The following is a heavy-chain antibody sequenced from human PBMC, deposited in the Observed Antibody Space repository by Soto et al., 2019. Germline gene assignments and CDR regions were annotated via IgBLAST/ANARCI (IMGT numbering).Heavy chain of an antibody. V-gene: IGHV3-48*03. J-gene: IGHJ3*01. CDR3: AGKLESEFGDDVFDL. D-gene: IGHD3-3*01. CDR2: ISTSGRNI. Sequence: GGSLRLSCAAVGFIFSDYEMNWVRQAPGKGLEWISYISTSGRNIYYADTVKGRFSIYRDNTEKSLYLQMNSLRDDDIDVYYCAGKLESEFGDDVFDLWGQGTLVTVSS. CDR1: GFIFSDYE.